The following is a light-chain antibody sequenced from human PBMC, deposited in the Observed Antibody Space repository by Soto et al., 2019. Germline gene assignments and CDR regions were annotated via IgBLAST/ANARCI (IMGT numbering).Light chain of an antibody. Sequence: DIVITQSPATLSVSPGERATLSCRASQNIRTDLAWYQQRSGQGPRLLIYDASTRATGIPARFSGSGSGTEFTLTISSLQSEDFAVYYCHQYNNWPPWTFGQGTNV. V-gene: IGKV3D-15*01. CDR1: QNIRTD. CDR3: HQYNNWPPWT. CDR2: DAS. J-gene: IGKJ1*01.